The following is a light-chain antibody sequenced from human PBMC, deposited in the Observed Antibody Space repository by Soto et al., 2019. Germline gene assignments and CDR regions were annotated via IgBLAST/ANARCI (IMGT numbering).Light chain of an antibody. CDR3: PQYDHLPPLS. CDR2: DAS. V-gene: IGKV1-33*01. Sequence: DIQMTQSPSSLSASVGDRVTITCQASQDIKNYLNWYQQKPGKAPNLLIYDASNLKTGVPSRFSGSGSGTHFTFTISSLQPEYIATYYCPQYDHLPPLSFGGGTKVEIK. J-gene: IGKJ4*01. CDR1: QDIKNY.